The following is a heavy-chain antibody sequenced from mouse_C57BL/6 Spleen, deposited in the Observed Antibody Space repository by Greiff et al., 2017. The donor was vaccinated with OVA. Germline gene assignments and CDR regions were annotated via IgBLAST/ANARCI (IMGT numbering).Heavy chain of an antibody. J-gene: IGHJ2*01. Sequence: QVQLQQSGAELVRPGTSVKMSCKASGYTFTNYWLGWAKQRPGHGLEWIGDIYPGGGYTYYNEKFKGKATLSADKPSSTAYLQFSSLTSEDSAITDWSRNYGSRGYFDYWGQGTTLTVSS. V-gene: IGHV1-63*01. CDR1: GYTFTNYW. D-gene: IGHD1-1*01. CDR2: IYPGGGYT. CDR3: SRNYGSRGYFDY.